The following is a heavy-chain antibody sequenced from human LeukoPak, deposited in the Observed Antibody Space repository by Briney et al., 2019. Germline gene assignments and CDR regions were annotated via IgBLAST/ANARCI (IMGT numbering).Heavy chain of an antibody. Sequence: SETLSLTCTVSGGSISSYYWSWIRQPPGKGLEWIGEINHSGSTNYNPSLKSRVTISVDTSKNQFSLKLSSVTAADTAVYYCARQTTVYYFDYWGQGTLVTVSS. CDR3: ARQTTVYYFDY. D-gene: IGHD4-17*01. CDR1: GGSISSYY. CDR2: INHSGST. V-gene: IGHV4-34*01. J-gene: IGHJ4*02.